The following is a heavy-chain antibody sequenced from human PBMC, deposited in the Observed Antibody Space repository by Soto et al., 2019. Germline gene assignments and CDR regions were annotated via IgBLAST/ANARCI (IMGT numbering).Heavy chain of an antibody. CDR3: AKDLEQWPEPPYDY. CDR2: ISGSGGST. CDR1: GFTFSSYA. J-gene: IGHJ4*02. V-gene: IGHV3-23*01. D-gene: IGHD6-19*01. Sequence: GGSLRLSCAASGFTFSSYAMSWVRQAPGKGLEWVSAISGSGGSTYYADSVKGRFTISRDNSKNTLYLQMNSLRAEDTAVYYCAKDLEQWPEPPYDYWGQGTLVTVSS.